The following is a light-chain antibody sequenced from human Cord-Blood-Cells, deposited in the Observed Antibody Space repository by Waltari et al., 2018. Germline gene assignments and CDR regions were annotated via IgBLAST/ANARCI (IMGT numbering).Light chain of an antibody. V-gene: IGLV1-40*01. J-gene: IGLJ2*01. CDR3: QSYDSSLSGVV. CDR1: SSNIGAGYD. Sequence: QSVLTQPPSVSGAPGQRVTISCTGSSSNIGAGYDVHWYQHLPGTAPKHLIYGNSNRPQGVPDRFSGSKSGTSASLAITGLQADDEADYYCQSYDSSLSGVVFGGGTKLTVL. CDR2: GNS.